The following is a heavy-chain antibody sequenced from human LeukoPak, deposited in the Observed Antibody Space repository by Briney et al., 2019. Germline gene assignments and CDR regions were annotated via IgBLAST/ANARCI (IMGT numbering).Heavy chain of an antibody. CDR2: IYYSGST. D-gene: IGHD3-10*01. Sequence: SETLSLTCTVSGGSISSSGYYWGWIRQPPGKGLEWIGSIYYSGSTYYNPSLKSRVTISVDTSKNQFSLKLSSVTAADTAVYYCARDRRSGSGPGHYYYMDVWGKGTTVTISS. J-gene: IGHJ6*03. CDR1: GGSISSSGYY. CDR3: ARDRRSGSGPGHYYYMDV. V-gene: IGHV4-39*02.